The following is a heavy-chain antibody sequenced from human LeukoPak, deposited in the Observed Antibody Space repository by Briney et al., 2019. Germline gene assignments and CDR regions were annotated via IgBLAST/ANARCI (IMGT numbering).Heavy chain of an antibody. V-gene: IGHV1-2*03. J-gene: IGHJ4*02. CDR1: GYTFTGYY. Sequence: LEASVKVSCKASGYTFTGYYMHWVRQAPGQGLEWMGWINPNSGGTNYAQKFQGRVTMTRDTSISTAYMELSRLRSDDTAVYYCARDNLGYYDSSGHGEFDYWGQGTLVTVSS. CDR2: INPNSGGT. D-gene: IGHD3-22*01. CDR3: ARDNLGYYDSSGHGEFDY.